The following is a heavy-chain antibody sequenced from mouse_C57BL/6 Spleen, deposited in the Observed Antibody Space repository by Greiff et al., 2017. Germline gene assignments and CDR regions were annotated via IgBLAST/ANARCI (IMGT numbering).Heavy chain of an antibody. CDR2: ISSGSSTI. J-gene: IGHJ4*01. V-gene: IGHV5-17*01. CDR3: ARSYSNRYYAMDY. D-gene: IGHD2-5*01. Sequence: EVQVVESGGGLVKPGGSLKLSCAASGFTFSDYGMHWVRQAPEKGLEWVAYISSGSSTIYYADTVKGRFTISRDNAKNTLFLQMTSPRSEDTAMYYCARSYSNRYYAMDYWGQGTSVTVSS. CDR1: GFTFSDYG.